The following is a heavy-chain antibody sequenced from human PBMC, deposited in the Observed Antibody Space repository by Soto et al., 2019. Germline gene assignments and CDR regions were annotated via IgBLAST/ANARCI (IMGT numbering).Heavy chain of an antibody. J-gene: IGHJ6*02. V-gene: IGHV1-18*01. Sequence: ASVKVSCKASGYTFTSYGISWVRQAPGQGLEWMGWISAYNGNTNYAQKLQGRVTMTTDTSTSTAYMELRSLRSDDTAVYYCARPSIKSGYCYGPPRYYYYDMVVWGQGTTVTVSS. D-gene: IGHD5-18*01. CDR3: ARPSIKSGYCYGPPRYYYYDMVV. CDR2: ISAYNGNT. CDR1: GYTFTSYG.